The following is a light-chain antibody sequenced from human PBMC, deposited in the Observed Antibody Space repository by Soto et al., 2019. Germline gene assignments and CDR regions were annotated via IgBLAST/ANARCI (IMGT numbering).Light chain of an antibody. CDR1: SSNIASNA. CDR3: AAWDDSLNGRV. Sequence: QSVLTQPPSTSRTPGQRVTISCSGSSSNIASNAVNWYQQLPGTAPKLLIYSNNQRPSGVPDRISGSKSGTSASLAISGLQSEDEADYYCAAWDDSLNGRVFGGGTKVTVL. V-gene: IGLV1-44*01. J-gene: IGLJ3*02. CDR2: SNN.